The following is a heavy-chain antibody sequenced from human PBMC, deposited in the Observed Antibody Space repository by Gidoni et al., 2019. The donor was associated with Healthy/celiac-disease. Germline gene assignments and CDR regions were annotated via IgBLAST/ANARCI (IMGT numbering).Heavy chain of an antibody. J-gene: IGHJ3*02. D-gene: IGHD6-19*01. CDR3: ARDSRLAGDGAFDI. V-gene: IGHV3-48*01. CDR2: ISSSSSTI. CDR1: GFTFSSYS. Sequence: EVQLVESGGGLVQPGGSLRLSCAASGFTFSSYSMNWVRQAPGKGLEWVSYISSSSSTIYYADSVKGRFTISRDNAKNSLYLQMNSLRAEDTAVYYCARDSRLAGDGAFDIWGQGTMVTVSS.